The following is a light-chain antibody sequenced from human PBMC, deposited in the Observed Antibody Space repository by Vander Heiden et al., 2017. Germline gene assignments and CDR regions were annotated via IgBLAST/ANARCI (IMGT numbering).Light chain of an antibody. CDR1: SSNIGSNA. CDR3: AAWDDSLKGV. Sequence: QSVLTQPPSASGTPGQRVTISCSGRSSNIGSNAVNWYQQLPGTAPKLLIYSDTQRTSGVPDRFSGSKSGTSASLAISGLQSEDEADYYCAAWDDSLKGVFGGGTKLTVL. CDR2: SDT. V-gene: IGLV1-44*01. J-gene: IGLJ3*02.